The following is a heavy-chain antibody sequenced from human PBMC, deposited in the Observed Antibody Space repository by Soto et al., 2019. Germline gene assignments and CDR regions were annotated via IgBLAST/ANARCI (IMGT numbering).Heavy chain of an antibody. Sequence: GGSLRLSCAASGFTFSSYAMHWVRQAPGKGLEWVAVISYDGSNKYYADSVKGRFTISRDNSKNTLYLQMNSLRAEDPAGYYCGRSNVGSSWWSFDYWGQGTLLTVSS. CDR1: GFTFSSYA. V-gene: IGHV3-30-3*01. D-gene: IGHD6-13*01. CDR2: ISYDGSNK. CDR3: GRSNVGSSWWSFDY. J-gene: IGHJ4*02.